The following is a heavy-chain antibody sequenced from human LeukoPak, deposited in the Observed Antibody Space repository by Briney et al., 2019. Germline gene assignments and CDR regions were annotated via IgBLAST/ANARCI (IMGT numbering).Heavy chain of an antibody. CDR1: GGTFSSYA. V-gene: IGHV1-69*13. CDR2: IIPIFGTA. J-gene: IGHJ3*02. CDR3: ARTKKGGSDAFDI. Sequence: SVKVSCKASGGTFSSYAISWVRQAPGQGLEWMGGIIPIFGTANYAQKFQGRVTITADGSTSTAYMELSSLRSEDTAVYYCARTKKGGSDAFDIWGQGTMVTVSS. D-gene: IGHD2-15*01.